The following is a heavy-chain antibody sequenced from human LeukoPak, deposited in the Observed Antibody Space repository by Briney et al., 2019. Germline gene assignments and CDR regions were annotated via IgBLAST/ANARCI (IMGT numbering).Heavy chain of an antibody. D-gene: IGHD5-12*01. CDR2: INQDGSEK. J-gene: IGHJ4*02. CDR3: ARTSGYREFDY. CDR1: GFTVSSNY. Sequence: PGGSLRLSCAASGFTVSSNYMSWVRQAPGKGLEWVASINQDGSEKYYVDSVGRFTISRDNAKNSLYLQMNSLRAEDTAVYYCARTSGYREFDYWGQGTLVTVSS. V-gene: IGHV3-7*05.